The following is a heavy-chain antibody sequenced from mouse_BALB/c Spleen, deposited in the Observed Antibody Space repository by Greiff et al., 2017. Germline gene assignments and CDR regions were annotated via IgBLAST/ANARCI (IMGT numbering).Heavy chain of an antibody. J-gene: IGHJ2*01. CDR1: GFTFSSYG. D-gene: IGHD1-1*01. CDR2: ISSGGSYT. V-gene: IGHV5-6*02. Sequence: EVKLVESGGDLVKPGGSLKLSCAASGFTFSSYGMSWVRQTPDKRLEWVATISSGGSYTYYPDSVKGRFTSSRDNAKNTLYLQMSSLKSEDTAMYYCATNYYGFDDWGQGTTLTVSS. CDR3: ATNYYGFDD.